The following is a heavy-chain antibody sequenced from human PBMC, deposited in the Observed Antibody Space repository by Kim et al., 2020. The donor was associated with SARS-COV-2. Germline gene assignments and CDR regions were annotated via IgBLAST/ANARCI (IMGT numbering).Heavy chain of an antibody. Sequence: GGSLRLSCAASGFTFDDYAMHWVRQAPGKGLEWVSGISWNSGSIGYADSVKGRFTISRDNAKNSLYLQMNSLRAEDTALYYCAKIPQYSSGWYNGYWGQGPLVTVS. J-gene: IGHJ4*02. CDR2: ISWNSGSI. D-gene: IGHD6-19*01. V-gene: IGHV3-9*01. CDR1: GFTFDDYA. CDR3: AKIPQYSSGWYNGY.